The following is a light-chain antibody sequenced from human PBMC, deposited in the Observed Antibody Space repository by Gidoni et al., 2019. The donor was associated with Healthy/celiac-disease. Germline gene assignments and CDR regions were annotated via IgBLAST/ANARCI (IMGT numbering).Light chain of an antibody. Sequence: VIRMTQSPSLLSASTGDRVTITCRTSQGISSYLDWYQQKPGKAPELLIYAASTLQSGVPSRFSGSGSGTDFTLTISCLQSEDFATYYCQQYYSSPWTFGQGTKVEIK. J-gene: IGKJ1*01. CDR1: QGISSY. V-gene: IGKV1D-8*03. CDR2: AAS. CDR3: QQYYSSPWT.